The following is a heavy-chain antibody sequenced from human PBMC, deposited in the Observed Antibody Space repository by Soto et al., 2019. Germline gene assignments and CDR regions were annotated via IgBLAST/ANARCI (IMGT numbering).Heavy chain of an antibody. J-gene: IGHJ4*02. CDR1: GGAFSGYY. Sequence: QVHLQQWGAGLLKPSETLSLTCAVYGGAFSGYYWSWIRQPPGKGLELIGEINHSGSTNYNPSLKSRVTISGDTSKSQFSLKLSSVTAEDTAVYYCARQGVQGWLLVRAYFFDFWGQGTLVTVPS. CDR2: INHSGST. D-gene: IGHD1-1*01. V-gene: IGHV4-34*02. CDR3: ARQGVQGWLLVRAYFFDF.